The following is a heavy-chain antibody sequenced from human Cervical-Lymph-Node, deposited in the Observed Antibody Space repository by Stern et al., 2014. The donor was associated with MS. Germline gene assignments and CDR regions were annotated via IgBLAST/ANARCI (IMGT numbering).Heavy chain of an antibody. V-gene: IGHV5-51*03. CDR1: GYSFATYW. CDR2: IYTGDCDT. CDR3: ARPGDDTAKYGLDV. Sequence: VQLVQSGAEVKKPGESLKISCKGSGYSFATYWIGWVRQMPGKGLERVGIIYTGDCDTRYSPSFQGQVTISADKSNSTAYLHWSSLKASDTAMYYCARPGDDTAKYGLDVWGQGTTVTVSS. D-gene: IGHD5-18*01. J-gene: IGHJ6*02.